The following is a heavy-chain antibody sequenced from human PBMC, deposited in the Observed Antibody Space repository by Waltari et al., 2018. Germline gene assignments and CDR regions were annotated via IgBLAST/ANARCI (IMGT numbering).Heavy chain of an antibody. CDR1: GGTFSSYA. V-gene: IGHV1-69*13. CDR2: IIPIFGTA. J-gene: IGHJ6*03. Sequence: QVQLVQSGAEVKKPGSSVKVSCKASGGTFSSYAISWVRQAPGQGLEWRGRIIPIFGTANYAQKFQGRVTITADKSTSTAYRELSSLRSEDTAVYYCARGAYYYYYMDVWGKGTTVTISS. D-gene: IGHD1-26*01. CDR3: ARGAYYYYYMDV.